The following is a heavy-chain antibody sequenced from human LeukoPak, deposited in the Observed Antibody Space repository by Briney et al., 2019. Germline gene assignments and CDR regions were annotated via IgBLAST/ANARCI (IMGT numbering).Heavy chain of an antibody. CDR1: GGSFSGYY. J-gene: IGHJ4*02. CDR2: INHSGST. V-gene: IGHV4-34*01. Sequence: SETLSLTCAVYGGSFSGYYWSWISQPPGKGLEWIGEINHSGSTNYNPSLKSRVTISVDTSKNQFSLKLSSVTAADTAVYYCARRISLTMVRGVIFSYFDYWGQGTLVTVSS. D-gene: IGHD3-10*01. CDR3: ARRISLTMVRGVIFSYFDY.